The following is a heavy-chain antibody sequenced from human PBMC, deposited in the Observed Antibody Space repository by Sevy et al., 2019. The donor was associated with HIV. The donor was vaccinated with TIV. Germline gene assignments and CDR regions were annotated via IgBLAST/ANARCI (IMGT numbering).Heavy chain of an antibody. CDR3: ATTKDYYDSSGSPFDY. CDR2: FDPEDDET. J-gene: IGHJ4*02. D-gene: IGHD3-22*01. V-gene: IGHV1-24*01. Sequence: ASVKVSCMVSGYTLRELSMHWVRQAPGNGLEWMGGFDPEDDETIYAQKFQGRVTMTEDTSTDTDYMELNNLRSEDTAVYYCATTKDYYDSSGSPFDYWGQGTLVTISS. CDR1: GYTLRELS.